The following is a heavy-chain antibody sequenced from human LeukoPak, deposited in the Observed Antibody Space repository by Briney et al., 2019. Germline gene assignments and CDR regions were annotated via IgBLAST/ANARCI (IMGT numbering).Heavy chain of an antibody. CDR3: AKSHSVEQRGYFDY. V-gene: IGHV3-23*01. J-gene: IGHJ4*02. D-gene: IGHD1/OR15-1a*01. CDR1: GFTFTTYA. CDR2: IANDGGST. Sequence: GGSLRLSCAASGFTFTTYAMSWVRQAPGKGLEWVSTIANDGGSTYYADSVKGRFTISRDNSKNTVYLQMNSLRAEDMAVYYCAKSHSVEQRGYFDYWGQGTLVPVSS.